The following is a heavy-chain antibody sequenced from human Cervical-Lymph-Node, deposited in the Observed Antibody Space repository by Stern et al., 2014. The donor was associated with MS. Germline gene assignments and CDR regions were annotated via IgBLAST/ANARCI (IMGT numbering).Heavy chain of an antibody. Sequence: VQLVQSGGGLVKPGGSLRLSCAASGFTFSDYYMSWIRQAPGKGLEWVSYISSDSTIYYADSVKGRFTISRDNAKNSLYLQMNSLRAEDTAVYYCARGRNYVFWGQGTLVTVSS. V-gene: IGHV3-11*01. D-gene: IGHD1-7*01. CDR2: ISSDSTI. J-gene: IGHJ4*02. CDR1: GFTFSDYY. CDR3: ARGRNYVF.